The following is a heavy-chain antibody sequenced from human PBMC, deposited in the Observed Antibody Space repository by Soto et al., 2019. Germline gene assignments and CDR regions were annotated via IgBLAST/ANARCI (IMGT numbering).Heavy chain of an antibody. CDR3: AGHLVGSTRGNFDY. Sequence: GESLKISCKTSGYSFTSYWIGWVRQMPGKGMEWMGNIYPYDSDTKYSPSFQGQVTITADTYITTAYLQWSGLRASDTAMYFCAGHLVGSTRGNFDYWGQGTLVTVSS. CDR1: GYSFTSYW. D-gene: IGHD2-2*01. CDR2: IYPYDSDT. J-gene: IGHJ4*01. V-gene: IGHV5-51*01.